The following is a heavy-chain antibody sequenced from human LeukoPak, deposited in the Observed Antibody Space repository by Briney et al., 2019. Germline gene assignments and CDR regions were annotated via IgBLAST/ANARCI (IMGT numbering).Heavy chain of an antibody. CDR2: IKQDGSEK. D-gene: IGHD3-10*01. CDR1: GFTFSSYW. CDR3: ARDHYGSGSYYYYGMDV. J-gene: IGHJ6*04. V-gene: IGHV3-7*03. Sequence: GGSLRLSCAASGFTFSSYWMSWVRQAPGKGLEWVANIKQDGSEKYYVASVKGRFTISRDNAKNSLYLQMNSLRAEATTVYYCARDHYGSGSYYYYGMDVWGKGTTVTVSS.